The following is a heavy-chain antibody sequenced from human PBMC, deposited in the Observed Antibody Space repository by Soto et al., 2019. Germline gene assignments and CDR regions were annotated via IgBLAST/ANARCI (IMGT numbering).Heavy chain of an antibody. Sequence: EVQLVESGGGLVQPGRSLRLSCAASGFTFDDYAMHWVRQAPGKGLEWVSGISWNSGSIGYADSVKGRFTISRDNAKNSLYLQMNSLRAEDTALYYCAKDIANRWLRSYYYGMDVWGQGTTVTVSS. CDR2: ISWNSGSI. D-gene: IGHD5-12*01. V-gene: IGHV3-9*01. CDR1: GFTFDDYA. CDR3: AKDIANRWLRSYYYGMDV. J-gene: IGHJ6*02.